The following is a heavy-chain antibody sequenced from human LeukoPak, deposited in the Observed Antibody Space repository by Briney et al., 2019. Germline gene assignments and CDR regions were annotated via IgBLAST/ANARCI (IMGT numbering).Heavy chain of an antibody. CDR1: GGTISSYY. D-gene: IGHD3-22*01. CDR2: IHYSGST. V-gene: IGHV4-59*08. J-gene: IGHJ4*02. CDR3: ARHYDSSGYHLSPFDF. Sequence: SETLSLTCTVSGGTISSYYWNWIRQPPGKGLEWIGYIHYSGSTKYNPSPKSRVTISVDTSKNQFSLKLSSVTAADTAVYYCARHYDSSGYHLSPFDFWGRGILVTVSS.